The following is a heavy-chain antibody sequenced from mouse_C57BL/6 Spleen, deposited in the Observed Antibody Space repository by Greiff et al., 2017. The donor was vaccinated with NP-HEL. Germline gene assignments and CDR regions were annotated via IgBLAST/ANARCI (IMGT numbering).Heavy chain of an antibody. V-gene: IGHV1-81*01. J-gene: IGHJ1*03. CDR1: GYTFTSYG. CDR3: ARSHGSTLYWYFDV. Sequence: VQLQESGAELARPGASVKLSCKASGYTFTSYGISWVKQRTGQGLEWIGEIYPRSGNTYYNEKFKGKATLTADKSSSTAYMELRSLTSEDSAVYFCARSHGSTLYWYFDVWGTGTTVTVSS. D-gene: IGHD1-1*01. CDR2: IYPRSGNT.